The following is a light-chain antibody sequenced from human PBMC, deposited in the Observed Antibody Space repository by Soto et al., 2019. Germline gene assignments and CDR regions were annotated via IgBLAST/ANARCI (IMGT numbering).Light chain of an antibody. Sequence: EIVLTQSPGTLSLSPGEGATLSCRASQSVSSSYLAWYQQKPGQAPRLLIYGASSRATGIPDRFSGSGSGTDFTLTIGGLEPEDFAVYYCQQYGSSPPTWTFGQGTKVDIK. CDR3: QQYGSSPPTWT. CDR1: QSVSSSY. V-gene: IGKV3-20*01. CDR2: GAS. J-gene: IGKJ1*01.